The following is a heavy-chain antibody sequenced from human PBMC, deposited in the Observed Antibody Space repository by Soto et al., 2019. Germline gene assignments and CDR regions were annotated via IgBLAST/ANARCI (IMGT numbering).Heavy chain of an antibody. CDR1: GFTFNLYG. J-gene: IGHJ4*02. V-gene: IGHV3-30*18. D-gene: IGHD3-10*01. Sequence: GSLRLSCEASGFTFNLYGMHWVRQAPGKGLEWLSVISYDTNTKHYVGSLRGRFTISRDNSKNSLYLQMTSLRHEDTAVYFCAKGGASAAVLDFWGPGTLVTVSS. CDR2: ISYDTNTK. CDR3: AKGGASAAVLDF.